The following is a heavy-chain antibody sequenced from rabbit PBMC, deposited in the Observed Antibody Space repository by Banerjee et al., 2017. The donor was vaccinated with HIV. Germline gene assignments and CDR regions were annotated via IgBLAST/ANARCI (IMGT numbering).Heavy chain of an antibody. CDR2: IYGGGSGNT. J-gene: IGHJ4*01. D-gene: IGHD4-2*01. Sequence: QSLEESGGGLVQPEGSLTLTCTASGFDLNNYYYMCWVRQAPGKGLEWIACIYGGGSGNTYYASWAKGRFTISKTSSTTVTLQMTSLTAADTATYFCARDGYIDAGYVDAGFKLWGPGTLVTVS. CDR3: ARDGYIDAGYVDAGFKL. V-gene: IGHV1S40*01. CDR1: GFDLNNYYY.